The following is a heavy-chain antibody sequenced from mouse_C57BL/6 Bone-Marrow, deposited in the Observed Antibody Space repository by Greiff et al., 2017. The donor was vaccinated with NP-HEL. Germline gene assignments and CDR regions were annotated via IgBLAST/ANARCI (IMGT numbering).Heavy chain of an antibody. J-gene: IGHJ1*03. CDR1: GFSLTSYA. CDR2: IWTGGGT. D-gene: IGHD2-1*01. Sequence: VQVVESGPGLVAPSQSLSITCTVSGFSLTSYAISWVRQPPGKGLEWLGVIWTGGGTNYNSALKSRLSISKDNSKSQVFLKMNSLQTDDTARYYCARAGNYGTPGGFDVWGTGTTVTVSS. CDR3: ARAGNYGTPGGFDV. V-gene: IGHV2-9-1*01.